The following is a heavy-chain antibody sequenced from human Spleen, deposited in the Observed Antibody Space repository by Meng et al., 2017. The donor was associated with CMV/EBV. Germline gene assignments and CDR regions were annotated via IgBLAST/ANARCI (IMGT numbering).Heavy chain of an antibody. CDR3: ARGHRVVVTPGWFDP. V-gene: IGHV4-34*01. D-gene: IGHD2-21*02. Sequence: VYGGSFSGYYWSWIRQPPGKGLEWIGEINHSGSTNYNPSLKSRVTISVDTSKNQFSLKLSSVTAADTAVYYCARGHRVVVTPGWFDPWGQGTLVTVSS. CDR1: GGSFSGYY. J-gene: IGHJ5*02. CDR2: INHSGST.